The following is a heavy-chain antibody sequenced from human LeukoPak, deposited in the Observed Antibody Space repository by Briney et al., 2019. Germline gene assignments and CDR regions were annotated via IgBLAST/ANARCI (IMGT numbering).Heavy chain of an antibody. D-gene: IGHD3-16*01. CDR1: GFTFKTYT. Sequence: GGSLRLSYAASGFTFKTYTMHWVRQAPGKGLEWVAFMRYDGSSKFYTDSVKGRFTISRDNSKNTLYLQMNSLRAEDTAVYYCAKDFIYGGWGNGFDIWGQGTMVTVSS. CDR2: MRYDGSSK. V-gene: IGHV3-30*02. CDR3: AKDFIYGGWGNGFDI. J-gene: IGHJ3*02.